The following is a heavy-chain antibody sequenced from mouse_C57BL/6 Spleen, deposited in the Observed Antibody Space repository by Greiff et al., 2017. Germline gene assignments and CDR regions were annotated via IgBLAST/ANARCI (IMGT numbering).Heavy chain of an antibody. CDR2: IHPNSGST. Sequence: QVQLQQPGAELVKPEASVKLSCKASGYTFTSYWMHWVKQRPGQGLEWIGMIHPNSGSTNYNEKFKSKATLTVDKSSSTAYMQLSSLTSEDSAVYYCARDDGYYGDYWGQGTTLTVSS. J-gene: IGHJ2*01. CDR1: GYTFTSYW. V-gene: IGHV1-64*01. D-gene: IGHD2-3*01. CDR3: ARDDGYYGDY.